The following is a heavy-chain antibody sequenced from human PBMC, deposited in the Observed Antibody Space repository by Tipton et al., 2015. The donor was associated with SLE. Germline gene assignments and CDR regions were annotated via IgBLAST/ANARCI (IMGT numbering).Heavy chain of an antibody. V-gene: IGHV3-23*01. CDR1: GFTFSSYA. CDR2: ISGSGGST. D-gene: IGHD3-10*01. J-gene: IGHJ6*02. CDR3: AKEVGPGSGSYWDYYYGMDV. Sequence: SLRLSCAASGFTFSSYAMSWVRQAPGKGLEWVSAISGSGGSTYYADSVKGRFTISRDNSKNTLYLQMNSLRAEDTAVYYCAKEVGPGSGSYWDYYYGMDVWGQGTTVTVSS.